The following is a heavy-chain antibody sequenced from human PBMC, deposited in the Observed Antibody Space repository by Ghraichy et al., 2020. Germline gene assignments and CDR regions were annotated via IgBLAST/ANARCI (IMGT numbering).Heavy chain of an antibody. D-gene: IGHD3-22*01. J-gene: IGHJ4*02. CDR1: GGYISSGGYY. CDR2: VFFGGST. V-gene: IGHV4-31*03. Sequence: SETLSLTCTVSGGYISSGGYYWTWIRQPPGKSLEWVGCVFFGGSTSYNPSLGSRVTISLDAPMNQFSLKLSSASAADTAVYFCATFNYYDASGYLGGRDYWGQGTLVTVSS. CDR3: ATFNYYDASGYLGGRDY.